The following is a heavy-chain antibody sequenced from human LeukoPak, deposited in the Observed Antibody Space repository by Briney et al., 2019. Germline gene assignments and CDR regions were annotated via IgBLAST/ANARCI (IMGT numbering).Heavy chain of an antibody. D-gene: IGHD1-26*01. J-gene: IGHJ4*02. CDR1: GGSVSSGSYY. Sequence: SETLSLTCTVSGGSVSSGSYYWSWIRQPPGKGLEWIGYIYYSGSTNYNPSLKSRVTISIDTSKNQFPLKLSSVTAADTAVYYCARDRVRGSSNPYFDYWGQGTLVTVSS. V-gene: IGHV4-61*01. CDR3: ARDRVRGSSNPYFDY. CDR2: IYYSGST.